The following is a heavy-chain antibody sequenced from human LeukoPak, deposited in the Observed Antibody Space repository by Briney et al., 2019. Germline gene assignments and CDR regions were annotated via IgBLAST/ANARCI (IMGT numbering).Heavy chain of an antibody. CDR1: GYTFTSYD. J-gene: IGHJ4*02. Sequence: ASVKISCKASGYTFTSYDLNWVRRATGQGLEWMGWMSPASGNTGYAQEFQGRVTMTRDTSVSSAYMELNSLRSEDTAVYYCARGPPNWGFDSWGQGTLVTVSS. CDR2: MSPASGNT. CDR3: ARGPPNWGFDS. V-gene: IGHV1-8*01. D-gene: IGHD7-27*01.